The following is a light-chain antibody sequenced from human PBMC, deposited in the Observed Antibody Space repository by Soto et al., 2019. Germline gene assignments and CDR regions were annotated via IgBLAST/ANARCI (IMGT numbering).Light chain of an antibody. CDR3: CSSAGSSIYV. J-gene: IGLJ1*01. CDR1: SSVVGTYDL. V-gene: IGLV2-23*01. Sequence: QPVLTQPASVSGSPGQSIAISCTGTSSVVGTYDLVSWYQQHPGKAPKLMIYEGTKRPSGVSNRFSGSKSANTASLTISGLQPEDEADYYCCSSAGSSIYVFGSGTKVTVL. CDR2: EGT.